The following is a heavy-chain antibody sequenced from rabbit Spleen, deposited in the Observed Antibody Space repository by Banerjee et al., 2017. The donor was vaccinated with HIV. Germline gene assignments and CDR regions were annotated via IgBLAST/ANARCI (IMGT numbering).Heavy chain of an antibody. Sequence: QSLEESGGDLVKPGASLTLTCTASGFSFSSTYYMCWVRQPPGKGLEWIGCIYTGNAKTYYASWAKGRFTISKSSSTTVTLQMTSLTAADTATYFCARDNGSGDYIDVYFDLWGQGTLVTVS. V-gene: IGHV1S40*01. D-gene: IGHD1-1*01. CDR1: GFSFSSTYY. CDR2: IYTGNAKT. J-gene: IGHJ4*01. CDR3: ARDNGSGDYIDVYFDL.